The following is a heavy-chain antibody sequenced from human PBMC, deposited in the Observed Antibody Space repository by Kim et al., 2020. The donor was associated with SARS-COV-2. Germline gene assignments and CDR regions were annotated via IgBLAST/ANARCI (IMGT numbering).Heavy chain of an antibody. CDR2: IKGDGSEK. J-gene: IGHJ4*02. CDR3: VGTGMYSY. Sequence: GGSLRLSCVASGFTFNTHWMQWVRQAPGKGLEWVASIKGDGSEKTYLDSVKGRFTISRDNAVTSLYLQMDSLRVDDTAVYYCVGTGMYSYWGQGTLVTVS. V-gene: IGHV3-7*01. CDR1: GFTFNTHW. D-gene: IGHD2-21*02.